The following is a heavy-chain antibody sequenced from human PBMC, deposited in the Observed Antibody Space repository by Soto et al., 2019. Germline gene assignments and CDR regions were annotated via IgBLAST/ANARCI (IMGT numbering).Heavy chain of an antibody. CDR3: ARGGGGSSYFDY. Sequence: GGSLRLSCAASGFTFSSYWMHWVRQAPGKGLVWVSRINSDGSSTSYADSVKGRFTISRDNDKNTLYLQMNSLRAEDTAVYYCARGGGGSSYFDYWGQGTLVTVSS. J-gene: IGHJ4*02. CDR1: GFTFSSYW. V-gene: IGHV3-74*01. CDR2: INSDGSST. D-gene: IGHD2-15*01.